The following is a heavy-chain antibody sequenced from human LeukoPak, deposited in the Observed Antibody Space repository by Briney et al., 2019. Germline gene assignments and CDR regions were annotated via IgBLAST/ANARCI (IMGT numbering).Heavy chain of an antibody. V-gene: IGHV3-15*01. CDR2: IKSKTDGGTT. D-gene: IGHD3-16*02. CDR3: TTDRGITFGGVIVMPFDY. J-gene: IGHJ4*02. CDR1: GFTFGNAW. Sequence: GGSLRLSCAASGFTFGNAWMSWVRQAPGKGLEWVGRIKSKTDGGTTDYAAPVKGRFTISRDDSKNTLYLQMNSLKTEDTAVYYCTTDRGITFGGVIVMPFDYWGQGTLVTVSS.